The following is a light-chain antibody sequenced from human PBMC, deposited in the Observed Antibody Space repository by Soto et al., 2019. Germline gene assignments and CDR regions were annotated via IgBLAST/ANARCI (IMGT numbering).Light chain of an antibody. CDR3: QQTYSTQIT. J-gene: IGKJ5*01. CDR2: AAS. CDR1: QSVKTY. V-gene: IGKV1-39*01. Sequence: DIQMTQSPSSLSASVGDRVTITCRASQSVKTYLNWYQQKPGQAPNLLIYAASTLESGVPSRFSGSGSGTDLTLTINSLQPEDFATYYCQQTYSTQITFGQGTRLEIK.